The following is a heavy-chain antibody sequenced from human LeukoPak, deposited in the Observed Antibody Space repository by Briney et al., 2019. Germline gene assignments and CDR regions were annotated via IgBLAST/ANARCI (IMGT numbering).Heavy chain of an antibody. D-gene: IGHD2-15*01. V-gene: IGHV1-46*01. J-gene: IGHJ4*02. CDR1: GYTFATYY. CDR2: INPRTGIT. CDR3: ARGEDIVVVAAATIEY. Sequence: GASVKVSCKASGYTFATYYIHWVRQAPGQGLEWMGIINPRTGITNYAQKFQGRVTITRDTSASTVYMGLGSLKSEDTAVYYCARGEDIVVVAAATIEYWGQGALVTVSS.